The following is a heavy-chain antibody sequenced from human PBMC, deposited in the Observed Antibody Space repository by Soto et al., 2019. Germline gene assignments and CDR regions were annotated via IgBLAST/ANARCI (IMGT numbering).Heavy chain of an antibody. CDR1: GGSFSGYY. J-gene: IGHJ4*02. V-gene: IGHV4-34*01. D-gene: IGHD1-26*01. Sequence: SETLSLTCAVYGGSFSGYYWSWIRQPPGKGLEWIGEINHSGSTNYNPSLKSRVTISVDTSKNQFSLKLSSVTAADTAVYYCARGAGIVGATFFDYWGQGTLVTVSS. CDR2: INHSGST. CDR3: ARGAGIVGATFFDY.